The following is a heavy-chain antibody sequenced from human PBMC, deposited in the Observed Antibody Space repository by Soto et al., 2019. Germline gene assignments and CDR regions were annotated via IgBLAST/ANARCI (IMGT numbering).Heavy chain of an antibody. D-gene: IGHD2-21*01. J-gene: IGHJ4*02. Sequence: QVQLVQSGAEVKKPGASVKVSCKASGYTCTSYDFNWVRQATGQGLEWMGWMNPNSGNTGYAQKFQGRVTMTRNTSISTAYMELSSLRSEDTAVYYCASRWGPEVVSGYFDCWGQGTLVTVSS. CDR2: MNPNSGNT. CDR3: ASRWGPEVVSGYFDC. V-gene: IGHV1-8*01. CDR1: GYTCTSYD.